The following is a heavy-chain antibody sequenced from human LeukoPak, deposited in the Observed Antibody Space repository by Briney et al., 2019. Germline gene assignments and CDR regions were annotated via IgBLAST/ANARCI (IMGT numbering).Heavy chain of an antibody. D-gene: IGHD3-22*01. CDR2: IYYSGST. CDR3: ARVGNFYDSSGLYYWYFDL. Sequence: PSETLSLTCTVSGGSISSYCWSWIRQPPGKGLEWIGYIYYSGSTNYNPSLESRVTMSVDTSKTQFSLQLISVTAADAAAYYCARVGNFYDSSGLYYWYFDLWGRGTLVTVSS. CDR1: GGSISSYC. V-gene: IGHV4-59*01. J-gene: IGHJ2*01.